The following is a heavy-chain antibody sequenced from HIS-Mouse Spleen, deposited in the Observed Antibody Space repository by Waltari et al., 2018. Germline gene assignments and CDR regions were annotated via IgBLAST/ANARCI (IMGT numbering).Heavy chain of an antibody. Sequence: QLQLQESGPGLVKPSETLSLTCTVSGGSISSSSYYWGWIRQPPGKGLEWIGRIYYSGSTYYNPSRKGRGTISVDTSKNQFSLKLSSVTAADTAVYYCAREIPYSSSWYDWYFDLWGRGTLVTVSS. CDR1: GGSISSSSYY. CDR3: AREIPYSSSWYDWYFDL. J-gene: IGHJ2*01. V-gene: IGHV4-39*07. D-gene: IGHD6-13*01. CDR2: IYYSGST.